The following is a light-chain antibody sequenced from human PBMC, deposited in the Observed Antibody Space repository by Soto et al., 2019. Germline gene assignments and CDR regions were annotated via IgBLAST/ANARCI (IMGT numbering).Light chain of an antibody. J-gene: IGKJ1*01. CDR1: QGIRND. CDR2: AAS. CDR3: QQRSNWPIT. V-gene: IGKV1-17*01. Sequence: DIHITHSPSSLSSSVLYIFTITCLASQGIRNDLGWYQQKPGKAPKRLIYAASSLQSGVPSRFSGSGSGTEFTLTISSLEPEDSAVYYCQQRSNWPITFGQGTKVDIK.